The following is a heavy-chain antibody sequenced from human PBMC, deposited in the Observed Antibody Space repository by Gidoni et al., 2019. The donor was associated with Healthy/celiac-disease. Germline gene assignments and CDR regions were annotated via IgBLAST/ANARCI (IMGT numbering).Heavy chain of an antibody. CDR3: AKSPGYYYGSGSYRNLDP. J-gene: IGHJ5*02. CDR1: GFTFSSYA. Sequence: EVQLVESGGGLVQPGGSLRLSCAASGFTFSSYAMSWVRQAPGKGLEWVSAISGSGGSTYYADSVKGRFTISRDNSKNTLYLQMNSLRAEDTAVYYCAKSPGYYYGSGSYRNLDPWGQGTLVTVSS. V-gene: IGHV3-23*04. D-gene: IGHD3-10*01. CDR2: ISGSGGST.